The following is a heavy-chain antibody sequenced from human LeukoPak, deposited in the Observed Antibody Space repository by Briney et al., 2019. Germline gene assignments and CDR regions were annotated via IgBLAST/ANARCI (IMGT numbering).Heavy chain of an antibody. V-gene: IGHV3-23*01. CDR3: AKTGAQAPSLIPCDY. J-gene: IGHJ4*02. Sequence: GGSLRLSCAASGFTFSSYAMNWVRQAPGKGLEWVSTIGASGDNTYYADSVKGRFTISRDNSKNTLYLQMNSLRAEDTALYYCAKTGAQAPSLIPCDYWGQGTLVSVSS. D-gene: IGHD7-27*01. CDR1: GFTFSSYA. CDR2: IGASGDNT.